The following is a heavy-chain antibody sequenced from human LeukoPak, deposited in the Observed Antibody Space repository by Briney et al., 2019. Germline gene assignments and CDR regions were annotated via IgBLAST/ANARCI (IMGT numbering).Heavy chain of an antibody. D-gene: IGHD3-22*01. J-gene: IGHJ3*02. CDR2: ISSSSSYI. CDR3: ASFAYYDSSGPNHDAFDI. V-gene: IGHV3-21*01. CDR1: GFTFSSYS. Sequence: GGSLRLSCAASGFTFSSYSMNWVRQAPGKGLEWVSSISSSSSYIYYADSVKGRFTISRDNAKNSLYLQMNSLRAEDTAVYYCASFAYYDSSGPNHDAFDIWGQGTMVTVSS.